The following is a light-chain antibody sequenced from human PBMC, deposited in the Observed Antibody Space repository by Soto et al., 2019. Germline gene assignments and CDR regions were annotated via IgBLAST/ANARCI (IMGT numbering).Light chain of an antibody. CDR3: QEYGSSPLT. Sequence: EIVLTQSPGTLSLSPGERATLSCRASQSVSSSYLAWYQQKPDQAPRLLLYGASSRATGIPDRFSGSGSGTDFALTISSLEAEDFAVYYCQEYGSSPLTFGGGTKVEIK. V-gene: IGKV3-20*01. J-gene: IGKJ4*01. CDR2: GAS. CDR1: QSVSSSY.